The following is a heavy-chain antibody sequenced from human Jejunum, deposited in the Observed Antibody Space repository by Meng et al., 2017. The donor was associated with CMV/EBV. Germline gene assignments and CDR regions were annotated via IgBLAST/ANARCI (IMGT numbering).Heavy chain of an antibody. D-gene: IGHD6-25*01. CDR3: AKDISFRRLLSGYYYGMDA. CDR2: ISSGSTVT. J-gene: IGHJ6*02. V-gene: IGHV3-23*03. CDR1: SCA. Sequence: SCAMICVRQSPGVGLEWVSVISSGSTVTNYADSAKGRFPFSRDTSNTTLYLQVNSLRAEDTAVYYCAKDISFRRLLSGYYYGMDAWGQGTTVTVSS.